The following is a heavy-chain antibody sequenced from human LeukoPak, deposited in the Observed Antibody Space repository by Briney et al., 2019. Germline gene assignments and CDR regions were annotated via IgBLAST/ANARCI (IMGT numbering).Heavy chain of an antibody. V-gene: IGHV3-30-3*02. Sequence: GGSLRLSCAASGFTFSSYAMHWVRQAPGKGLEWVAVISYDGSNKYYADSVKGRFTISRDNFKNTLYLQMNSLRAEDTAVYYCAKSGCGTNGCPYYFDYWGQGTLVTVSS. CDR2: ISYDGSNK. D-gene: IGHD2-8*01. CDR3: AKSGCGTNGCPYYFDY. J-gene: IGHJ4*02. CDR1: GFTFSSYA.